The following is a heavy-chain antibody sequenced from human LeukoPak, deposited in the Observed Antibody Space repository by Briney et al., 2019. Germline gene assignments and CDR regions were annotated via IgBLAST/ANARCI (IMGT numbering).Heavy chain of an antibody. V-gene: IGHV1-18*01. J-gene: IGHJ6*02. CDR2: ISAYNGNT. Sequence: ASVKVSCKASGYTFTSYGISWVRQAPGQGLEWMGWISAYNGNTNYAQKLQGRVTMTRDTSTSTVYMELSSLRSEDTAVYYCARGEAGIAVAGDYGMDVWGQGTTVTVSS. CDR1: GYTFTSYG. D-gene: IGHD6-19*01. CDR3: ARGEAGIAVAGDYGMDV.